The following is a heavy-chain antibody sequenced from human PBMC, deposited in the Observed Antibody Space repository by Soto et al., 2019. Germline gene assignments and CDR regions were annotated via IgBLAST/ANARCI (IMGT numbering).Heavy chain of an antibody. V-gene: IGHV1-3*01. J-gene: IGHJ5*02. D-gene: IGHD2-15*01. CDR1: GYTFTSYA. CDR3: ARVAEGYCSGGSCYSGDVYWFDH. Sequence: ASVKVSCKASGYTFTSYAMHWVRQAPGQRLEWMGWINAGNGNTKYSQKFQGRVTITRDTSASTAYMELSSLRSEDTAVYYCARVAEGYCSGGSCYSGDVYWFDHWGQGTLVTVSS. CDR2: INAGNGNT.